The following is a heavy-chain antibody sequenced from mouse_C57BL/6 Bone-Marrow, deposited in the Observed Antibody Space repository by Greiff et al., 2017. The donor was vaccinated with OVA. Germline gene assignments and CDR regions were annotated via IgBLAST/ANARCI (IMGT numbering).Heavy chain of an antibody. D-gene: IGHD3-1*01. CDR2: IWTGGGT. CDR1: GFSLTSYA. Sequence: VKLQQSGPGLVAPSQSLSITCTVSGFSLTSYALSWVRQPPGKGLEWLGVIWTGGGTNYNSALKSRLSISKDNSKSQVFLKMNSLQTDDTARYYCARIGYLNENYFDYWGQGTTLTVSS. V-gene: IGHV2-9-1*01. CDR3: ARIGYLNENYFDY. J-gene: IGHJ2*01.